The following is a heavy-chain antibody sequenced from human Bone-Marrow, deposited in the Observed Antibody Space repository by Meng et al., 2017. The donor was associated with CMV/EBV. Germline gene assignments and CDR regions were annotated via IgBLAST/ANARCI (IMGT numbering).Heavy chain of an antibody. V-gene: IGHV4-59*01. D-gene: IGHD6-6*01. CDR2: IYYSGST. J-gene: IGHJ5*02. CDR3: ARGKYSSSSEGVWFDP. Sequence: SETLSLTCSVSGGSTNVYYWSWIRQPPGKGLEWIGYIYYSGSTNYNPSLKSRVTISVDTSKNQFSLKLSSVTAADTAVYYCARGKYSSSSEGVWFDPWGQGTLVTVSS. CDR1: GGSTNVYY.